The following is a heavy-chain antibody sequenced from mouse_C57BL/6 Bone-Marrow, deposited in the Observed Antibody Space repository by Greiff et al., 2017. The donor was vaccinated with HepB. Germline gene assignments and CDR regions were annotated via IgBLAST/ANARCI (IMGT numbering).Heavy chain of an antibody. CDR2: ISSGGSYT. D-gene: IGHD2-12*01. CDR3: ARQRPTRFAY. J-gene: IGHJ3*01. CDR1: GFTFSSYG. Sequence: DVQLVESGGDLVKPGGSLKLSCAASGFTFSSYGMSWVRQTPDKRLEWVATISSGGSYTYYPASVQGRFTISRDNAKNTLYRQMSRLKSEDTAMYYGARQRPTRFAYWGQGTRVTVSA. V-gene: IGHV5-6*01.